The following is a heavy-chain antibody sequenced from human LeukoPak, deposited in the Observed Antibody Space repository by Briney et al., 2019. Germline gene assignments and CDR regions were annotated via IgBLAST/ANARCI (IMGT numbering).Heavy chain of an antibody. J-gene: IGHJ3*02. CDR2: IWYDGSNK. Sequence: PVGSLRLSCAASGFTFSSYGMHWVRQAPGKGLEWVAVIWYDGSNKYYADSVKGRFTISRDNSKNTLYLQMNSLRAEDTAVYYYARGEWTLDAFDIWGQGTMVTVSS. V-gene: IGHV3-33*01. D-gene: IGHD3-3*01. CDR3: ARGEWTLDAFDI. CDR1: GFTFSSYG.